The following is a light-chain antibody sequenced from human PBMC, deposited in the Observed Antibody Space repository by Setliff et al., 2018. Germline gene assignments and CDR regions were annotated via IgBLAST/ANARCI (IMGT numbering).Light chain of an antibody. V-gene: IGLV2-8*01. CDR3: SSYAASYNPYV. CDR1: SRDIGAYKF. Sequence: QSALAQPPSASGSPGQSLTISCTGTSRDIGAYKFVSWYQQYPGKAPRLIIYEVTKRPPGVPDRFSGSKSGNTASLTVSGLQAEDEADYYCSSYAASYNPYVFGSGTKVTVL. CDR2: EVT. J-gene: IGLJ1*01.